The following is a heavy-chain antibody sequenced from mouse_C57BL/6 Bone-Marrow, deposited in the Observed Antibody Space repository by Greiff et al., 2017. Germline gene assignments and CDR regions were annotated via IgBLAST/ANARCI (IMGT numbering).Heavy chain of an antibody. CDR1: GFSLTSYA. Sequence: VQLQQSGPGLVAPSQSLSITCTVSGFSLTSYAISWVRQPPGKGLEWLGVIWTGGGTNYNSALKSRLSISKDNSKSQVFLKMNSLQTDDTARYYCASSHYYGSSYGYFDVWGTGTTVTVSS. D-gene: IGHD1-1*01. V-gene: IGHV2-9-1*01. CDR2: IWTGGGT. CDR3: ASSHYYGSSYGYFDV. J-gene: IGHJ1*03.